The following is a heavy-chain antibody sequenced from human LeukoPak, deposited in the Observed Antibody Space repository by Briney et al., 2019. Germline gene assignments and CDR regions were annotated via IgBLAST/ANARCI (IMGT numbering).Heavy chain of an antibody. Sequence: PGGSLRLSCAASGFTFSTHGMTWVRQAPGKGLEWVSIISDNGDYTYYTDSVKGRFTISRDNSKNTVYMQMDSLRTDDTAIYYCAKDRGYHDKTGYRTFDYWGRGTLVTVSS. CDR3: AKDRGYHDKTGYRTFDY. CDR2: ISDNGDYT. J-gene: IGHJ4*02. D-gene: IGHD3-9*01. V-gene: IGHV3-23*01. CDR1: GFTFSTHG.